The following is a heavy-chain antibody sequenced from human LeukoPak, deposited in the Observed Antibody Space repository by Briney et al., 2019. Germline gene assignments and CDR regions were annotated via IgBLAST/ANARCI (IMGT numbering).Heavy chain of an antibody. V-gene: IGHV3-7*01. CDR1: GFTFSSYW. Sequence: PGGSLRLSCAASGFTFSSYWMSWVRQAPGKGLEWVANIKQDGSEKYYVDSVKGRFTISRDNAKNSLYLQMNSLRAEDTAVYYCARESPATMIVVVIPHFDYWGQGTLVTVSS. D-gene: IGHD3-22*01. CDR2: IKQDGSEK. J-gene: IGHJ4*02. CDR3: ARESPATMIVVVIPHFDY.